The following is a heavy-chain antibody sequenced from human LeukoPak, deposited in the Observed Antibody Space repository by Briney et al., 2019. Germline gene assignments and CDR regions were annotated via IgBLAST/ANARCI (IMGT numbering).Heavy chain of an antibody. CDR1: GFTFSSYA. CDR3: AKGEPGYSYGTSFDY. CDR2: ISGSGGST. Sequence: GGSLRLSCAASGFTFSSYAMSWVRQAPGKGLEWVSAISGSGGSTYYADPVKGRFTISRDNSKNTLYLQMNSLRAEDTAVYYCAKGEPGYSYGTSFDYWGQGTLVTVSS. D-gene: IGHD5-18*01. V-gene: IGHV3-23*01. J-gene: IGHJ4*02.